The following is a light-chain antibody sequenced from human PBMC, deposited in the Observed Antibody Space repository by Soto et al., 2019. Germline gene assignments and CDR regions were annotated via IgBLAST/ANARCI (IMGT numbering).Light chain of an antibody. J-gene: IGKJ1*01. V-gene: IGKV1-5*03. CDR3: QQYNIYPWT. CDR2: TAS. CDR1: QNIINY. Sequence: DIQMTQSPSTLSASVGDSVTITCRASQNIINYLAWYQQKPGNAPKLLIYTASSLETGDPSRFSGSGSGTEFTLTVSSLQPDDFGTYYCQQYNIYPWTFGQGTKVDIK.